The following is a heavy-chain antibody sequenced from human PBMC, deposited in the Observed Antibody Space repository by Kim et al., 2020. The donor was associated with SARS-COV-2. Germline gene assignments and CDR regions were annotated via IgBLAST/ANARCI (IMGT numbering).Heavy chain of an antibody. D-gene: IGHD3-10*01. V-gene: IGHV4-31*02. J-gene: IGHJ4*02. Sequence: SRVTISVDTSKNQFSLKLSSVTAADTAVYYCARETYYYGSGSNRAYYFDYWGQGTLVTVSS. CDR3: ARETYYYGSGSNRAYYFDY.